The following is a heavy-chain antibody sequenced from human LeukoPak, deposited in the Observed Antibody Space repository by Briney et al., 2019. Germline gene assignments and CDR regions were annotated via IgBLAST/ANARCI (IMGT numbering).Heavy chain of an antibody. CDR3: ARGSSWYYDFDY. J-gene: IGHJ4*02. CDR2: LYHSGST. Sequence: SETLSLTCAVYGGSFSGYYWSWIRQPPGKGLEWIGSLYHSGSTYYNPSLKSRVTISVDTSKNQFSLKLSSVTAADTAVYYCARGSSWYYDFDYWGQGTLVTVSS. D-gene: IGHD6-13*01. CDR1: GGSFSGYY. V-gene: IGHV4-34*01.